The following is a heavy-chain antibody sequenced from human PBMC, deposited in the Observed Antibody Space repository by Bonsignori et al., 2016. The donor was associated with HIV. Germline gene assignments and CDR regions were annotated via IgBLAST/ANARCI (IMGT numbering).Heavy chain of an antibody. D-gene: IGHD5-12*01. CDR3: AKGRGYSGYDRWNFDY. V-gene: IGHV3-23*01. CDR2: ISGSGGST. Sequence: VRQAPGKGLEWVSVISGSGGSTYYADSVKGRFTISRDNSKNTLYLQMNSLRAEDTAVYYCAKGRGYSGYDRWNFDYWGQGTLVTVSS. J-gene: IGHJ4*02.